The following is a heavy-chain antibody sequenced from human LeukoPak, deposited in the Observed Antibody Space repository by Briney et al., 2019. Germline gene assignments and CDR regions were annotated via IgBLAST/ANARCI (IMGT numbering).Heavy chain of an antibody. D-gene: IGHD2-2*01. J-gene: IGHJ4*02. Sequence: PSETLSLTCIVSGGSVSSSNYYWGWIRQPPGKGLEWIGSVYYSGSTYYNPSPKSRVTISVDTSKNQFSLKLSSATAADTAVYYCGRHKGQHTVDYWGQGTLVTVSS. CDR1: GGSVSSSNYY. CDR3: GRHKGQHTVDY. V-gene: IGHV4-39*01. CDR2: VYYSGST.